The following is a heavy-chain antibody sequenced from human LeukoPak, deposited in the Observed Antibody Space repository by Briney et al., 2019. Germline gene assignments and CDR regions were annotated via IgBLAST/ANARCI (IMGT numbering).Heavy chain of an antibody. J-gene: IGHJ4*02. CDR2: IYYSGST. CDR1: GGSISSGDYY. V-gene: IGHV4-30-4*01. D-gene: IGHD3-22*01. Sequence: SETLSLTCTVSGGSISSGDYYWSWIRQPPGKGLEWIGYIYYSGSTYYNPSLKSRVTISVDTSKNQFSLKLSSVTAADTAVYYCARGTMIVAGECDYWGQGTPVTVSS. CDR3: ARGTMIVAGECDY.